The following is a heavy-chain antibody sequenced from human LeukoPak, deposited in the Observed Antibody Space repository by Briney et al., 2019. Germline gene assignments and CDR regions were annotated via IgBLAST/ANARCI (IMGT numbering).Heavy chain of an antibody. V-gene: IGHV4-30-2*01. J-gene: IGHJ4*02. CDR3: ARDPYSSSWYVSTGGWTYFDY. CDR1: GGSISSGGYD. CDR2: IYQSGSI. Sequence: SETLSLTCTVSGGSISSGGYDWRWIRQPPGKGVGWIGNIYQSGSIYYNPSLKSRVTISVDRSKKQFSLKLSSVTAADTAVYYCARDPYSSSWYVSTGGWTYFDYWGQGTLVTVSS. D-gene: IGHD6-13*01.